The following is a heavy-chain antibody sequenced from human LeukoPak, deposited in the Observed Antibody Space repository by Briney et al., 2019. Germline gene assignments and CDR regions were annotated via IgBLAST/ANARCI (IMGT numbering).Heavy chain of an antibody. CDR2: INHSGST. CDR3: ARVKRWLPSFDL. D-gene: IGHD5-24*01. J-gene: IGHJ2*01. V-gene: IGHV4-34*01. Sequence: SETLSLTCAVYGGSFSGYYWSWIRQPPGKGLEWIGEINHSGSTNCNPSLKSRVTISVDTSKNQFSLKLSSVTAADTAVYYCARVKRWLPSFDLWGRGTLVTVSS. CDR1: GGSFSGYY.